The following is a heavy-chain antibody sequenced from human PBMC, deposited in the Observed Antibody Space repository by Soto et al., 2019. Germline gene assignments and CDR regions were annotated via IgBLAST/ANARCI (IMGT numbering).Heavy chain of an antibody. Sequence: SLRLSCAASGFTFSSYGMHWVRQAPGKGLEWVAVIWYDGSNKYYADSVKGRFTISRDNSKNTLYLQMNSLRAEDTAVYYCARDRHSSSLYYYYGMDVWGQGTTVTVSS. CDR1: GFTFSSYG. D-gene: IGHD6-6*01. CDR3: ARDRHSSSLYYYYGMDV. CDR2: IWYDGSNK. J-gene: IGHJ6*02. V-gene: IGHV3-33*01.